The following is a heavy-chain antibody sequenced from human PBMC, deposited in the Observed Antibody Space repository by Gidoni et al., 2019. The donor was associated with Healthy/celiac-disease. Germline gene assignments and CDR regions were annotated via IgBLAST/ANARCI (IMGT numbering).Heavy chain of an antibody. CDR3: ARDSGDVGAFDI. CDR2: ISSSGSTI. J-gene: IGHJ3*02. CDR1: GFPFSDYY. V-gene: IGHV3-11*01. D-gene: IGHD4-17*01. Sequence: QVQLVEPGGGLVKPGGVLSLSWEAHGFPFSDYYMSWIRQAPGKGLEWVSYISSSGSTIYYADSVKGRFTISRDNAKNSLYLQMNSLRAEDTAVYYCARDSGDVGAFDIWGQGTMVTVSS.